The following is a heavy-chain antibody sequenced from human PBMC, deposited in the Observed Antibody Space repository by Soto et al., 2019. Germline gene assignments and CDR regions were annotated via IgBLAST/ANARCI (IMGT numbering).Heavy chain of an antibody. V-gene: IGHV3-9*01. CDR1: GITFDDYA. J-gene: IGHJ6*02. CDR3: VKDIRDFPEYHGLDV. CDR2: ISWNSGTI. D-gene: IGHD3-3*01. Sequence: EVPLVESGGNLVQPGWSLRLSCAASGITFDDYAMHWVRQAPGKGLEWVSSISWNSGTIGYADSVKGRFTISRDNAKNSLFLQMNSLRPEDTALYYCVKDIRDFPEYHGLDVWGQGTTVTVSS.